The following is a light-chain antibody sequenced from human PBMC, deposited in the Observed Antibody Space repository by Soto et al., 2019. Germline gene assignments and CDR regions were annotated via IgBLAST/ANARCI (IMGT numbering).Light chain of an antibody. J-gene: IGLJ2*01. CDR3: ATGDDSPV. CDR2: SNN. V-gene: IGLV1-47*02. Sequence: QSVLTQPPSATGTPGQGVTISCSGNNSNIGSNYVYWYQQLPGTAPKLLIYSNNQRPSGVPDRFSGSKSGTSASLAISGLRSEDEADYCCATGDDSPVFGGGTKLTVL. CDR1: NSNIGSNY.